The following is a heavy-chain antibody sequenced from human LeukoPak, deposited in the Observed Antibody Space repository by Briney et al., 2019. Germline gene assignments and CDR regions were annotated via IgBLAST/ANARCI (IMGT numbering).Heavy chain of an antibody. Sequence: ASVKVSCKASGYTFNSNVIHWLRQAPGQRLEWMGWTNTANGNTKYSQKFQGRVSITRDTPATTAYMELSALRSEDSAVYFCARGGAVHYDDSSAYYYFDYWGQGTLVTVS. D-gene: IGHD3-22*01. CDR3: ARGGAVHYDDSSAYYYFDY. CDR2: TNTANGNT. CDR1: GYTFNSNV. V-gene: IGHV1-3*04. J-gene: IGHJ4*02.